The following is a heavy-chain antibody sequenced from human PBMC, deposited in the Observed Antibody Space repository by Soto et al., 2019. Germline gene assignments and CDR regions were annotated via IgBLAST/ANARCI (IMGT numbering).Heavy chain of an antibody. Sequence: PGGSLRLSCAASGFTFSSYSMNWVRQAPGKGLEWVSSISSSSSYIYYADSVKGRFTISRDNAKNSLYLQMNSLRAEDTAVYYCARDLRIVVVVAEIGYWGQGTLVTVSS. CDR2: ISSSSSYI. V-gene: IGHV3-21*01. J-gene: IGHJ4*02. CDR3: ARDLRIVVVVAEIGY. CDR1: GFTFSSYS. D-gene: IGHD2-2*01.